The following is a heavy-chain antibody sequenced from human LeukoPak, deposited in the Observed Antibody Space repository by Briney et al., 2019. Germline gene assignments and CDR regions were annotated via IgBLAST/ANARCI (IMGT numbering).Heavy chain of an antibody. CDR2: IKQDGSEK. CDR1: GFTFSSYW. CDR3: ARDWGGYSYGATLLGH. Sequence: GGSLRLSCAASGFTFSSYWMSWVRQAPGKGLEWVANIKQDGSEKYYVDSVKGRFTISRDNAKNSLYLQMNSLSAEDTGVYYCARDWGGYSYGATLLGHWGQGALVTVSS. D-gene: IGHD5-18*01. V-gene: IGHV3-7*01. J-gene: IGHJ4*02.